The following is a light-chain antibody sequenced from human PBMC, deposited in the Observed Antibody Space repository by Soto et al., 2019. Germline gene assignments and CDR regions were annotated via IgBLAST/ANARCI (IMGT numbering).Light chain of an antibody. CDR1: QSVSSSY. V-gene: IGKV3-20*01. J-gene: IGKJ1*01. CDR2: GAS. Sequence: EIVLTQSPGTLSLFPGERATLSCRASQSVSSSYLAWYQQKPGQAPRLLIYGASSRATGIPDRFCGSGSGTDFTLTISRLEPEDFAVYYCQQYGSSSWTFGQGTKVEIK. CDR3: QQYGSSSWT.